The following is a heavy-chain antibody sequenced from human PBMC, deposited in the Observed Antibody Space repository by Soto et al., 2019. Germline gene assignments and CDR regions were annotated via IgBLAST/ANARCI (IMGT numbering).Heavy chain of an antibody. Sequence: PSETLSLTCTVSGGSISSSSYYWGWIRQPPGKGLEWIGNVYYGGSTYYNPSLKSRVTISVETSKSQFSLRLSSVTAADTAVYYCARHLKYGSGSSLDDYWGQGTLVTVSS. CDR1: GGSISSSSYY. V-gene: IGHV4-39*01. D-gene: IGHD3-10*01. CDR3: ARHLKYGSGSSLDDY. J-gene: IGHJ4*02. CDR2: VYYGGST.